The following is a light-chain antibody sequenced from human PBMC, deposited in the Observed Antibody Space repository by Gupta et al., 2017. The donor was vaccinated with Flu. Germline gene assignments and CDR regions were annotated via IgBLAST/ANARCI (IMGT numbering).Light chain of an antibody. Sequence: EIVLTQSPAPLSLSPGERATLSFRASQSVSSYLTWYQQKPGQTPRLLIYYAAHSATGSPARCSGSGCGTNVTLTISNLEPEDVAVYYCQQRNNCPWTCGQGTKVEIK. CDR2: YAA. CDR1: QSVSSY. J-gene: IGKJ1*01. V-gene: IGKV3-11*01. CDR3: QQRNNCPWT.